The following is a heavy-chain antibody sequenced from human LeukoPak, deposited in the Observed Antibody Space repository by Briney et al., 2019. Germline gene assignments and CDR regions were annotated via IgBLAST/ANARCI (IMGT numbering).Heavy chain of an antibody. V-gene: IGHV1-8*02. CDR3: ARTFVVVSDYGMDV. J-gene: IGHJ6*02. CDR1: GYTFTSYA. CDR2: MNPNSGNT. D-gene: IGHD2-2*01. Sequence: ASVKVSCKASGYTFTSYAMNWVRQAPGQGLEWMGWMNPNSGNTGYAQKFQGRVTMTRNTSISTAYMELSSLRSEDTAVYYRARTFVVVSDYGMDVWGQGTTVTVSS.